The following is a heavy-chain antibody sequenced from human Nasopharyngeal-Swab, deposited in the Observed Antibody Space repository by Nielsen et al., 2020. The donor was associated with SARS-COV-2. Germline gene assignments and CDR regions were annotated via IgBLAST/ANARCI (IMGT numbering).Heavy chain of an antibody. Sequence: WVRQAPGQGLEWMGGIILIFGTANYAQKFQGRVTITADESTSTAYMELSSLRSEDTAVYYCARSRARIQYDFWSGYYYYGMDVWGQGATVTVSS. CDR2: IILIFGTA. CDR3: ARSRARIQYDFWSGYYYYGMDV. J-gene: IGHJ6*02. V-gene: IGHV1-69*01. D-gene: IGHD3-3*01.